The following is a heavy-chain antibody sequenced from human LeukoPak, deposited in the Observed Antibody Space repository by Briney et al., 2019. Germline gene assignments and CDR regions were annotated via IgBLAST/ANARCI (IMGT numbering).Heavy chain of an antibody. CDR1: GFTFSSFG. J-gene: IGHJ6*02. CDR3: ARGTPSSSGWLYYGMDV. V-gene: IGHV3-30*03. D-gene: IGHD6-19*01. CDR2: ISYDGSSK. Sequence: PGRSLRLSCAASGFTFSSFGMHWVRQAPGKGLEWVAGISYDGSSKYYADSVKGRFTISRDNSKNTLYLQMNSLRAEDTAVYYCARGTPSSSGWLYYGMDVWGQGTTVTVSS.